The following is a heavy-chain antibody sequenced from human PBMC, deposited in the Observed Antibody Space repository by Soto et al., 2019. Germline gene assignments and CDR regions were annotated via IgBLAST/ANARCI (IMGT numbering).Heavy chain of an antibody. CDR2: INHSGST. D-gene: IGHD5-18*01. V-gene: IGHV4-34*01. CDR3: ARTSLRGYSYGYARYYFDY. Sequence: SETLSLTCAVYGGSFSGYYWSWIRQPPGKGLEWIGEINHSGSTNYNPSLKSRVTISVDTSKNQFSLKLSSVTAAGTAVYYCARTSLRGYSYGYARYYFDYWGQGTLVT. J-gene: IGHJ4*02. CDR1: GGSFSGYY.